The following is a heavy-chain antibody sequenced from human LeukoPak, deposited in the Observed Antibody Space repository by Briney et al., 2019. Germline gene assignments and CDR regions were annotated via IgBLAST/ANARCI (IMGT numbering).Heavy chain of an antibody. CDR2: IIPILGIA. J-gene: IGHJ6*02. D-gene: IGHD7-27*01. V-gene: IGHV1-69*04. CDR1: GGTFSSYA. Sequence: ASVKVSCKASGGTFSSYAISWVRQAPGQGLEWMGRIIPILGIANYAQKFQGRVTITADKSTSTAYMELSSLRSEDTAVYYCARDPPTGDRAYYGMDVWGQGTTVTVSS. CDR3: ARDPPTGDRAYYGMDV.